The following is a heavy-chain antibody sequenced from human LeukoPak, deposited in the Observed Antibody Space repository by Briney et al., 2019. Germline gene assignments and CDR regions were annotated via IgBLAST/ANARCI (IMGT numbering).Heavy chain of an antibody. CDR2: LYSGGST. Sequence: PGGSLRLSCAASRFTVSGNYMSWVRQPPGKGLEWVSLLYSGGSTYYADSVKGRFSISRDNSKNTLYLQMNSLRAEDTAVYYCASRDKGYYYGMDVWGQGTTVTVSS. CDR3: ASRDKGYYYGMDV. D-gene: IGHD5-24*01. V-gene: IGHV3-66*01. J-gene: IGHJ6*02. CDR1: RFTVSGNY.